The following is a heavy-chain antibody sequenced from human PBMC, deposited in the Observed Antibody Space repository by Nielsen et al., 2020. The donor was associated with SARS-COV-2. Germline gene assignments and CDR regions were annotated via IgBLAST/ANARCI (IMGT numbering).Heavy chain of an antibody. CDR2: VSYDGSQK. Sequence: GGSLRLSCAASGFTFSSLAMHWVRQVPGKGLEWVAVVSYDGSQKYYGDSVKGRFTVSRDNSKNTLFLQMTSLGAEDTAVYYCAKDSSIDGYYYYTGMDAWGQGTTVTVSS. D-gene: IGHD5-24*01. J-gene: IGHJ6*02. CDR1: GFTFSSLA. V-gene: IGHV3-30*18. CDR3: AKDSSIDGYYYYTGMDA.